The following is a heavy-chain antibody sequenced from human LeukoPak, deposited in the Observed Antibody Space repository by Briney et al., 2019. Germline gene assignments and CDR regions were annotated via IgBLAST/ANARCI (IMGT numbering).Heavy chain of an antibody. CDR2: ISSSSSYI. J-gene: IGHJ4*02. D-gene: IGHD6-6*01. CDR3: ARLVEGVFDY. V-gene: IGHV3-21*01. CDR1: GFTFSSYS. Sequence: GGSLRLSCAASGFTFSSYSMNWVRQAPGKGLEWVSSISSSSSYIYYADSVKGRFTISRDNAKNSLYLQMNSPRAEDTAVYYCARLVEGVFDYWGQGTLVTVSS.